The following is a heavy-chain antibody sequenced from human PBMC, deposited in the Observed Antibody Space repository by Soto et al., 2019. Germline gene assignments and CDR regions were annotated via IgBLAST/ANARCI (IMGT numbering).Heavy chain of an antibody. V-gene: IGHV3-30-3*01. D-gene: IGHD3-10*01. J-gene: IGHJ6*02. CDR1: GFTFSSYA. CDR2: ISYDGSNK. Sequence: PGGSLRLSCAASGFTFSSYAMHWVRQAPGKGLEWVAVISYDGSNKYYADSVKGRFTISRDNSKNTLYLQMNSLRAEDTAVYYCAKGFHHPVVRGVNYYGMDVWGQGTTVTVSS. CDR3: AKGFHHPVVRGVNYYGMDV.